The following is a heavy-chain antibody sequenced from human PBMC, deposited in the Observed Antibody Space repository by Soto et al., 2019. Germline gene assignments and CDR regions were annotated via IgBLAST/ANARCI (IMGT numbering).Heavy chain of an antibody. CDR3: ALGLTYYYDSSGYYFDY. CDR2: IIPIFGTA. V-gene: IGHV1-69*06. D-gene: IGHD3-22*01. Sequence: GASVKVSCKASGGTFSSYAISWVRQAPGQGLEWMGGIIPIFGTANYAQKFQGRVTITADKSTSTAYMELSSLRSEDTAVYYCALGLTYYYDSSGYYFDYWGQGTLVTVSS. CDR1: GGTFSSYA. J-gene: IGHJ4*02.